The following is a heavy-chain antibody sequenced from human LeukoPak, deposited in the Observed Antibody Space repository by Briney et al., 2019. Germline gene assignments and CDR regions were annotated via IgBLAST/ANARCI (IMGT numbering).Heavy chain of an antibody. CDR3: ARTRQQLAHDAFDI. J-gene: IGHJ3*02. CDR1: GGSISSYY. V-gene: IGHV4-59*01. CDR2: IYYSGST. D-gene: IGHD6-13*01. Sequence: SETLSLTCTVSGGSISSYYWSWIRQPPGKGLEWIRYIYYSGSTNYNPSLKSRVTISVDTSKNQFSLKLSSVTAADTAVYYCARTRQQLAHDAFDIWGQGTMVTVSS.